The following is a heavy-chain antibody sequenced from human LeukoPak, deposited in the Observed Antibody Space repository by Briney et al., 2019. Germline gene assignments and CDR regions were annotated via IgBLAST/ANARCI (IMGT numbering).Heavy chain of an antibody. V-gene: IGHV3-48*01. J-gene: IGHJ5*02. CDR2: ISSSSGTI. CDR1: GFTFSSYS. D-gene: IGHD3-16*01. Sequence: QSGGSLRLSCAASGFTFSSYSMNWVRQAPGKGLEWVSYISSSSGTIHYVDSVKGRFTISRDNAKNSLYLQMNSLRAEDTAVYYCARMGGPSYNWLDPWGQGTLVTVSS. CDR3: ARMGGPSYNWLDP.